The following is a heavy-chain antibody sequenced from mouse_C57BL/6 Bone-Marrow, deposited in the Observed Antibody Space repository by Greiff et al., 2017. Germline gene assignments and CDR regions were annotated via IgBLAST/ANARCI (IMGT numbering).Heavy chain of an antibody. CDR3: AGYYGSSYGDY. D-gene: IGHD1-1*01. CDR1: GYTFTSYG. V-gene: IGHV1-81*01. CDR2: IYPRSGNT. J-gene: IGHJ2*01. Sequence: QVHVKQSGAELARPGASVKLSCKASGYTFTSYGISWVKQRTGQGLEWIGEIYPRSGNTYYNEKFKGKATLTADKSSSTAYMELRSLTSEDSAVYFCAGYYGSSYGDYWGQGTTLTVSS.